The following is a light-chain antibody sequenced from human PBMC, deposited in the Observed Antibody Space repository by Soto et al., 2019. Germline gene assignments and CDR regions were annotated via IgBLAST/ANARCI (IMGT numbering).Light chain of an antibody. CDR2: GAS. J-gene: IGKJ4*01. CDR3: QPHNNWPVVT. Sequence: EMVMTQSPVTLSGSPGERVTLSCRASRTISRNLAWYQQKPGQAPRLLIYGASTRATGIPDRFSGSGSGTEFTLTINSLQSEDFAMYYCQPHNNWPVVTFGGGPKVDIK. CDR1: RTISRN. V-gene: IGKV3-15*01.